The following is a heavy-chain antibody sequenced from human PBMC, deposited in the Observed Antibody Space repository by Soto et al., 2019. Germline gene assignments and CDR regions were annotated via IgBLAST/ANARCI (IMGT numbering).Heavy chain of an antibody. D-gene: IGHD2-21*02. CDR2: VNPSGGHT. J-gene: IGHJ4*02. CDR1: GDTFTDYY. CDR3: ARGGQVVVVTAALDY. Sequence: QVQLMQSGAEVKKPGASVKVSCKASGDTFTDYYIHWVRQAPGQGLEWMGTVNPSGGHTTYAQHFMGRVTRTGDTSTSTLCMELTSLTSDDTAIYYCARGGQVVVVTAALDYWGQGTLVTVSS. V-gene: IGHV1-46*01.